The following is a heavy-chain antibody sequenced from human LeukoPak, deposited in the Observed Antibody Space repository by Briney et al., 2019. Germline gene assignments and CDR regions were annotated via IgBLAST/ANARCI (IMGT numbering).Heavy chain of an antibody. Sequence: SETLSLTCAVSGGSISSSSGNCWTWVRQPPGKGLEWIGEIYHSGSTNYNPSLKSRVTMLLDKSKNQFSLKLSSVTAADTAVYYCASSKDFTYYYDSSGSFDYWGQGTLVTVSS. CDR3: ASSKDFTYYYDSSGSFDY. D-gene: IGHD3-22*01. CDR2: IYHSGST. CDR1: GGSISSSSGNC. J-gene: IGHJ4*02. V-gene: IGHV4-4*02.